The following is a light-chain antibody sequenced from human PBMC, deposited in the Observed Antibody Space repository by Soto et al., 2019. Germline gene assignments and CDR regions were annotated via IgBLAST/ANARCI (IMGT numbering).Light chain of an antibody. Sequence: EIVMTQSPANLSVSPGERATLSCRASQSVSSNLAWYQQKPGQAPRLLIYGASTRATGIPARFSGSGSGTEFTLTISSMRSEDVAVYYCQQYNNWPWTFGQGTKVEIK. CDR2: GAS. J-gene: IGKJ1*01. V-gene: IGKV3-15*01. CDR3: QQYNNWPWT. CDR1: QSVSSN.